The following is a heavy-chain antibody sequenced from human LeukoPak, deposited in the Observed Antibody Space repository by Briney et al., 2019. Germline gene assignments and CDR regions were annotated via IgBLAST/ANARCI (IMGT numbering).Heavy chain of an antibody. CDR3: ATSRYQLPPDALDI. CDR1: GGSISSYY. J-gene: IGHJ3*02. CDR2: IYYSGST. V-gene: IGHV4-59*01. D-gene: IGHD2-2*01. Sequence: SETLSLTCTVSGGSISSYYWSWIRQPPGKGLEWIGYIYYSGSTNYNPSLKSRVTISVDTSKNQFSLKLSSVTAADTAVYYCATSRYQLPPDALDIWGQGTMVTVSS.